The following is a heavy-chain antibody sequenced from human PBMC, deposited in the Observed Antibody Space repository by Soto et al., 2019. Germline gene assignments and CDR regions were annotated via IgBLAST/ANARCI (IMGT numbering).Heavy chain of an antibody. CDR3: ARDRDYYDGSGSDAFDI. CDR2: IYYSGST. J-gene: IGHJ3*02. D-gene: IGHD3-22*01. Sequence: QVQLQESGPGLVKPSETLSLTCTVSGGSISSYYWSWIRQPPGKGLEWIGYIYYSGSTNYNPSLKSRVTISVDTSKNQFSLKLSSVTAADPAVYYCARDRDYYDGSGSDAFDIWGQGTMVTVSS. CDR1: GGSISSYY. V-gene: IGHV4-59*01.